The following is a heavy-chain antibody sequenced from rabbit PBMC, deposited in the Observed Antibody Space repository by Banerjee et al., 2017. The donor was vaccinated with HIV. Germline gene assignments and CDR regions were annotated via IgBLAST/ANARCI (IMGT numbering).Heavy chain of an antibody. D-gene: IGHD7-1*01. Sequence: QSLEESGGDLVKPGGTLTLTCTASGFSLNIYEMCWVRQAPGKGLEWIGCIYAGSSGSTYYASWAKGRFTISKTSSTTVTLQMTSLTAADTATYFCARDRDTGTVYYFDLWGPGTLVTVS. J-gene: IGHJ6*01. CDR2: IYAGSSGST. V-gene: IGHV1S40*01. CDR3: ARDRDTGTVYYFDL. CDR1: GFSLNIYE.